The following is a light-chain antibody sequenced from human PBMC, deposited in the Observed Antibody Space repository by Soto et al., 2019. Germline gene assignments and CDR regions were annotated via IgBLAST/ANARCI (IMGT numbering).Light chain of an antibody. V-gene: IGKV3-11*01. CDR3: QQYNTSPLT. CDR2: DAS. J-gene: IGKJ1*01. Sequence: EIVLTQSPATLSLSPLERATLSFMASQRISGYLGWYQQKPGQAPRLLIYDASNRATGIPVRFSGSGSGTDFTLTISRLEPEDFALYYCQQYNTSPLTFGQGTKVDIK. CDR1: QRISGY.